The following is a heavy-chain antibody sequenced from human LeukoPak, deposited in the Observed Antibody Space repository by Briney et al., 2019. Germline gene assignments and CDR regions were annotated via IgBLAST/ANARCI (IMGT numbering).Heavy chain of an antibody. V-gene: IGHV3-30*04. Sequence: GRSLRLSCAASGFTFSSYAMHWVRQAPGKGLEWVAVISYDGSNKYYADSVKGRFTISRDNSKNTLYLQMNSLRAEDTAVYYCAKDLWSGYSSFDYWGQGTLVTVSS. J-gene: IGHJ4*02. CDR3: AKDLWSGYSSFDY. CDR2: ISYDGSNK. CDR1: GFTFSSYA. D-gene: IGHD3-3*01.